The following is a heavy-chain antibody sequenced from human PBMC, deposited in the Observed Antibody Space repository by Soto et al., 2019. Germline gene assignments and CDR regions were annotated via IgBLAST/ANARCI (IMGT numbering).Heavy chain of an antibody. Sequence: QITLKESGPTLVKPTQTLTLTCTFSGFSLTTGGVGVGWIRQPPGKALEWLALIYWYDDKRYSPSLKSRLTVTKDTSKNQVVLIMTNMDPVDTATYYCAHSPPPTVTASAESFQHWGQGTLVTVSS. CDR1: GFSLTTGGVG. D-gene: IGHD2-21*02. CDR2: IYWYDDK. V-gene: IGHV2-5*01. CDR3: AHSPPPTVTASAESFQH. J-gene: IGHJ1*01.